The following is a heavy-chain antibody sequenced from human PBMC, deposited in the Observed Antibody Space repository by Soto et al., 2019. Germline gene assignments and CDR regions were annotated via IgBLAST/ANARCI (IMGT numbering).Heavy chain of an antibody. Sequence: SVKVSCKVAGGNVRRYAISWLRQAPGQGLEWMGGIIPVFRTTNYEQKLQGRVTITADGSTSTAYMELSSLTSADTAVYYCAKSYPYRLVQTPTGNQYHSPMHVWGKATTVIVS. CDR3: AKSYPYRLVQTPTGNQYHSPMHV. V-gene: IGHV1-69*13. D-gene: IGHD2-2*01. CDR2: IIPVFRTT. CDR1: GGNVRRYA. J-gene: IGHJ6*04.